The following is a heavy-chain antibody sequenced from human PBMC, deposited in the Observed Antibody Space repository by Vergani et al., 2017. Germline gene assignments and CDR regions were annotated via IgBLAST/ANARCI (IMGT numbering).Heavy chain of an antibody. V-gene: IGHV1-69*12. D-gene: IGHD2-21*02. CDR3: AIAYCGGDCYSYWYFDL. Sequence: QVQLVQSGAEVKKPGSSVKVSCKASGGTFSSYAISWVRQAPGQGLEWMGGIIPIFGTANYAQKFQGRVTITADESTSTAYMELSSLRSEDRAVYYCAIAYCGGDCYSYWYFDLWGRGTLVTVSS. CDR1: GGTFSSYA. CDR2: IIPIFGTA. J-gene: IGHJ2*01.